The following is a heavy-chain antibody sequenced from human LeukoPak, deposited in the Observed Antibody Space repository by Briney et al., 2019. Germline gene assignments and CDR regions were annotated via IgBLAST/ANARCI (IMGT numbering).Heavy chain of an antibody. Sequence: PGGSLRLSCAASGFTFSSYNMNWVRQAPGKGLEWVSSIYSSSSYIYYADSVKGRFTIYRDNAKNSLYLQMNSLRAEDTAVYYCARRGPKYYMDVWGKGTTVTVSS. V-gene: IGHV3-21*01. CDR3: ARRGPKYYMDV. J-gene: IGHJ6*03. D-gene: IGHD3/OR15-3a*01. CDR2: IYSSSSYI. CDR1: GFTFSSYN.